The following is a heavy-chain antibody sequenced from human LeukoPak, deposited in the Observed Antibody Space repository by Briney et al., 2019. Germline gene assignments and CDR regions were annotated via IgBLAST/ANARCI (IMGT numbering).Heavy chain of an antibody. CDR1: GGTFSSYA. CDR3: PRVGPSSGYEY. CDR2: IIPIFGTA. V-gene: IGHV1-69*13. D-gene: IGHD3-22*01. J-gene: IGHJ4*02. Sequence: GASVKVSCKASGGTFSSYAISWVRQAPGQGLEWMGGIIPIFGTANFAQKFQGRVTITAHESTSTAYMSLSSLRSKDTAVYYCPRVGPSSGYEYWRQGTLVRVSS.